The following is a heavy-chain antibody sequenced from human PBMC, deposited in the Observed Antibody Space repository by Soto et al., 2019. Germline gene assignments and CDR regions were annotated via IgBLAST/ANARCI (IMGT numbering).Heavy chain of an antibody. CDR3: AKVAGPYYYGSGRDQIDY. Sequence: GGSLRLSCAASGFTFSSYGMHWVRQAPGKGLEWVAVISYDGSNKYYADSVKGRFTISRDNSKNTLYLQMNSLRAEDTAVYYCAKVAGPYYYGSGRDQIDYWGQGTLVTVSS. CDR2: ISYDGSNK. J-gene: IGHJ4*02. D-gene: IGHD3-10*01. CDR1: GFTFSSYG. V-gene: IGHV3-30*18.